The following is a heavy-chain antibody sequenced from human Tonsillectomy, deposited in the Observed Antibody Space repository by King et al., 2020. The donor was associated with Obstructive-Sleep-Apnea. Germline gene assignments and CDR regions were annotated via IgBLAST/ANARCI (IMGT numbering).Heavy chain of an antibody. CDR3: ARHGDHGNMDV. V-gene: IGHV4-34*01. J-gene: IGHJ6*02. D-gene: IGHD4-17*01. CDR1: VGSFSGYY. CDR2: INHLGST. Sequence: VQLQQWGAGLLKPSETLSLTCAVYVGSFSGYYWIWIRQPPGKGLEWIGEINHLGSTNYNPSLKSRFTISVDTSKNQFSLKLSSVTAADTAVYYCARHGDHGNMDVWGQGTTVTVSS.